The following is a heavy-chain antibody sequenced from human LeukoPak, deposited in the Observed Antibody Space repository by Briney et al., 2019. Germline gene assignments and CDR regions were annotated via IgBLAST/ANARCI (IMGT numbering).Heavy chain of an antibody. D-gene: IGHD5-24*01. CDR3: ASGYKTVSVFDH. CDR2: INPSGGGT. CDR1: GYTFTTYY. J-gene: IGHJ4*02. V-gene: IGHV1-46*01. Sequence: ASVKVSCKASGYTFTTYYMHWVRQAPGQGLVWMGLINPSGGGTRYAQKFQGRVTMTRDTSTSTVYMELSSLRSEDTAVYYCASGYKTVSVFDHWGQGTLVTVSS.